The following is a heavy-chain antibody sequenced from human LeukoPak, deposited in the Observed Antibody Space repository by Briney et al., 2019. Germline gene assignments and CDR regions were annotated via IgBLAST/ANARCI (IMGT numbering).Heavy chain of an antibody. Sequence: ASVTVSCKASGYTLTSYGISWVRQAPGQGLEWMGLISAYNCNTNYAQQLQGRVTMTPDRSKGTAYVVLRSLRSDDTAVYYCARAGLRPPYYFDYWGQGTLVTVSS. J-gene: IGHJ4*02. CDR2: ISAYNCNT. V-gene: IGHV1-18*01. CDR3: ARAGLRPPYYFDY. CDR1: GYTLTSYG. D-gene: IGHD4-17*01.